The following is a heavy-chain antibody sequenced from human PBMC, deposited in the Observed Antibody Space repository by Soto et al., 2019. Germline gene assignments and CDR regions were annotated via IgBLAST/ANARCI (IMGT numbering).Heavy chain of an antibody. CDR2: TYYRSKWYN. CDR3: ARFLKFYYYYGMDV. V-gene: IGHV6-1*01. J-gene: IGHJ6*02. CDR1: GVSFSSNMAA. Sequence: SLPLSLTCSISGVSFSSNMAAWNCIRQSPSRGLEWLGRTYYRSKWYNDYAVSVKSRITINPDTSKNQFSLQLNSVTPEDTAVYYCARFLKFYYYYGMDVWGQGTTVTVSS.